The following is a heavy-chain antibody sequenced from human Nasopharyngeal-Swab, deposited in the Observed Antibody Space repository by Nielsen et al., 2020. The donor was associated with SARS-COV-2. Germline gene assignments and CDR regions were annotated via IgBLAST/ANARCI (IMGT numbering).Heavy chain of an antibody. Sequence: GESLKISCQDSGYSFTSNWIGWVRQMPGKGLEWMGIIFPRDSGTRYSPSFQAQVTISVDKSINTAYLQWNSLKASDTAMYYCARSSEYCSRGTCRFEYWGQGTLLTVSS. CDR1: GYSFTSNW. V-gene: IGHV5-51*01. CDR2: IFPRDSGT. D-gene: IGHD2-15*01. CDR3: ARSSEYCSRGTCRFEY. J-gene: IGHJ4*02.